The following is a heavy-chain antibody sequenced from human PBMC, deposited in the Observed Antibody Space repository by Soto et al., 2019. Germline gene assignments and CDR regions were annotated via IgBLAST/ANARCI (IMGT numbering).Heavy chain of an antibody. Sequence: SETLSLTCAVSGGSVSSDNWWTWVRQTPGRGLEWIGEIYHRGYTNYNPSLKSRVTISLDKSKNEISLTLNSVSAADTAVYFCARVHSCRLAVARSGGMGLYHWGQGFLVTVSS. J-gene: IGHJ5*02. D-gene: IGHD6-13*01. CDR3: ARVHSCRLAVARSGGMGLYH. CDR1: GGSVSSDNW. CDR2: IYHRGYT. V-gene: IGHV4-4*02.